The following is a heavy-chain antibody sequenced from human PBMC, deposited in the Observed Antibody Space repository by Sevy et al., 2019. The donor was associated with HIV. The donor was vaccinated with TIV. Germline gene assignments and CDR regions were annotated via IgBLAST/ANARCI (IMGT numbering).Heavy chain of an antibody. V-gene: IGHV3-48*02. J-gene: IGHJ4*02. CDR2: ISSSSTI. Sequence: GGSLRLSCAASGFTFSSYSMNWVRQAPGKGLEWVSYISSSSTIYYADSVKGRFTISRDNAKNSLYLQMNSLRDEDTAVYYCAREVAGIDCWGQGTLVTVSS. D-gene: IGHD6-19*01. CDR1: GFTFSSYS. CDR3: AREVAGIDC.